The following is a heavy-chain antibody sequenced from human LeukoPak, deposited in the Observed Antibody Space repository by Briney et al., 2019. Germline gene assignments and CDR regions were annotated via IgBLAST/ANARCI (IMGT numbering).Heavy chain of an antibody. CDR1: GGSFSGYY. D-gene: IGHD1-1*01. CDR2: IHYSGST. Sequence: SETLSLTCAVYGGSFSGYYWSWIRQPPGKGLEWIASIHYSGSTYYNPSLKSRVTISVDTSKNQFSLKLSSVTAADTAAYYCARRDTTGRIGRFDPWGQGTLVTVSS. CDR3: ARRDTTGRIGRFDP. V-gene: IGHV4-34*01. J-gene: IGHJ5*02.